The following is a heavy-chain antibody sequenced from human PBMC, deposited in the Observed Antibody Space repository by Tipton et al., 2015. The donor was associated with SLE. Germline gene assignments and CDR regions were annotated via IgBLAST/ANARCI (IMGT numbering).Heavy chain of an antibody. V-gene: IGHV4-59*12. CDR3: ARDSSSWGFDY. CDR2: IYYSGST. CDR1: GGSISSYY. D-gene: IGHD6-6*01. Sequence: LRLSCTVSGGSISSYYWSWIRQPPGKGLEWIGYIYYSGSTYYNPSLKSRVTISVDTSKNQFSLKLSPVTAADTAVYYCARDSSSWGFDYRGQGTLVTVSS. J-gene: IGHJ4*02.